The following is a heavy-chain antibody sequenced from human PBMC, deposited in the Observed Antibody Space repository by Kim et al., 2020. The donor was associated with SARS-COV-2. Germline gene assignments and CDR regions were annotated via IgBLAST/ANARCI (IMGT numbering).Heavy chain of an antibody. CDR3: ARQSVGTTVTGIDY. D-gene: IGHD4-17*01. CDR1: GGSISSSSYY. CDR2: IYYSGST. V-gene: IGHV4-39*01. J-gene: IGHJ4*02. Sequence: SETLSLTCTVSGGSISSSSYYWGWIRQPPGKGLEWIGSIYYSGSTYYNPSLKSRVTISVDTSKNQFSLKLSSVTAADTAVYYCARQSVGTTVTGIDYWGQGTLVTVSS.